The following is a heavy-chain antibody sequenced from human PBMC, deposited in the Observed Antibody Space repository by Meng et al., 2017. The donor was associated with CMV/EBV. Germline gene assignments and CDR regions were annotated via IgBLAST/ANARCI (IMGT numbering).Heavy chain of an antibody. CDR2: IYYSGST. Sequence: QGPLQGSGPGMVKPSQTLSLTCTVSGGSISSGDYYWSWIRQPPGKGLEWIGYIYYSGSTYYNPSLKSRVTISVDTSKNQFSLKLSSVTAADTAVYYCARDNRRGGVDYWGQGTLVTVSS. J-gene: IGHJ4*02. D-gene: IGHD3-3*01. V-gene: IGHV4-30-4*08. CDR1: GGSISSGDYY. CDR3: ARDNRRGGVDY.